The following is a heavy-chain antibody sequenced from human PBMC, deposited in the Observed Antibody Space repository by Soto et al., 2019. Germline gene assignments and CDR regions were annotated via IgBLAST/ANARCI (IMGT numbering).Heavy chain of an antibody. D-gene: IGHD3-22*01. CDR1: GFTLRTYT. CDR3: AKDQSNSNPLYYFDF. Sequence: PGGSLRLSCAASGFTLRTYTMNWVRQAPGKGLEWVSSISISSSDRYYADSVKGRFTISRDNSKNTLYLQMNSLRAEDTAIYYCAKDQSNSNPLYYFDFWGPGTLVTVSS. V-gene: IGHV3-23*01. CDR2: ISISSSDR. J-gene: IGHJ4*02.